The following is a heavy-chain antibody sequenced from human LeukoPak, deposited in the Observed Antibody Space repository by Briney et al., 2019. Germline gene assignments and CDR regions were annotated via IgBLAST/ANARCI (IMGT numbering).Heavy chain of an antibody. J-gene: IGHJ5*02. CDR2: SRSRAQGYST. Sequence: GGSLRLSCAASGFTVSDHLMDWVRQAPGKGLEWVARSRSRAQGYSTEYAASVKGRFTISRGESNNLVYLQMNSLQTEDTAVYLCVSTITGSCFDDWGQGTLVTVSS. CDR3: VSTITGSCFDD. V-gene: IGHV3-72*01. D-gene: IGHD5-12*01. CDR1: GFTVSDHL.